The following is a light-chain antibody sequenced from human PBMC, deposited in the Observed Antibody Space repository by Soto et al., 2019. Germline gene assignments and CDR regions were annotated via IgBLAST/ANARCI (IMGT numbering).Light chain of an antibody. CDR3: QSYDSSLGDWV. V-gene: IGLV1-40*01. J-gene: IGLJ3*02. CDR1: SSNFGAGYD. Sequence: QSVLTQPPSVSGAPGQRVTISCTGSSSNFGAGYDVHWYQHLPGTAPKLLIYENSNRPSGVPDRFSGSISGTSASLAITGLQAEDEADYYCQSYDSSLGDWVSGGGTKLT. CDR2: ENS.